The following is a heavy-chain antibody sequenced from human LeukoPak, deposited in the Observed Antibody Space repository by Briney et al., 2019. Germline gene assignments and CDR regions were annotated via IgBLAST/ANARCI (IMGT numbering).Heavy chain of an antibody. V-gene: IGHV3-9*01. Sequence: GRSLRLSCAASGFTFDDYAMHWVRQAPGKGLEWVSGISWNSGSIGYADSVKGRFTISRDNAKNSLYLQMNSLRAEDTALYYCAKLDRREAFDIWGQGTMVTVSS. J-gene: IGHJ3*02. CDR2: ISWNSGSI. D-gene: IGHD3/OR15-3a*01. CDR1: GFTFDDYA. CDR3: AKLDRREAFDI.